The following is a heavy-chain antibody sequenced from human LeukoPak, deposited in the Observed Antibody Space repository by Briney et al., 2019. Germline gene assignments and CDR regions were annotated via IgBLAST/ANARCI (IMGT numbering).Heavy chain of an antibody. CDR1: RGSISNPDYY. J-gene: IGHJ4*02. V-gene: IGHV4-31*03. D-gene: IGHD3-10*02. Sequence: PSETLSLTCTVSRGSISNPDYYWSWIRQHPGKGLEWIGYIYYSGSTYYNPSLKSRVTISVDTSKNQFSLKLSSVTAADTAVYYCASSYYYVFDYWGQGTLVTVSS. CDR3: ASSYYYVFDY. CDR2: IYYSGST.